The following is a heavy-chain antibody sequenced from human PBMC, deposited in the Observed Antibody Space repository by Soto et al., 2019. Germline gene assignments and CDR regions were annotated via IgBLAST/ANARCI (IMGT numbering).Heavy chain of an antibody. CDR1: GFTFDDYG. V-gene: IGHV3-20*04. CDR2: ISWYVANT. CDR3: ATEAGLNAGATACGGTPFDY. D-gene: IGHD2-15*01. J-gene: IGHJ4*02. Sequence: EVHLVEYGGGVVWPGGSLRLSCAASGFTFDDYGMTWVRQAPGKGLEWVSDISWYVANTGYADSVRGRFAISRDNAKNSLFLHMKRLRGEDTAVSYCATEAGLNAGATACGGTPFDYWGEGTLVTPSS.